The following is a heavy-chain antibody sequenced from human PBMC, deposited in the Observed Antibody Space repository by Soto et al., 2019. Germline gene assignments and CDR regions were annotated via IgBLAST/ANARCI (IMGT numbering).Heavy chain of an antibody. D-gene: IGHD3-9*01. CDR2: ISAYNGNT. J-gene: IGHJ5*02. Sequence: ASVKVSCKASGYTFTSYGISWVRQAPGQGLEWMGWISAYNGNTNYAQKLQGRVTMTTDTSTSTAYMELRSLRSDDTAVYYCARLLYYDILTGYYNGGNWFDPWGQGTLVTVA. V-gene: IGHV1-18*01. CDR3: ARLLYYDILTGYYNGGNWFDP. CDR1: GYTFTSYG.